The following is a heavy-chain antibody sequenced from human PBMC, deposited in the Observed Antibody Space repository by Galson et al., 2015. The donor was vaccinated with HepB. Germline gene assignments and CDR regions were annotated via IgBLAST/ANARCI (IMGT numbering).Heavy chain of an antibody. CDR3: ARGLHLGELSKRLFDY. CDR2: INSDGSST. Sequence: SLRLSCAASGFTFSSYWMHWVRQAPGKGLVWVSRINSDGSSTSYAGSVKGRFTISRDNAKNTLYLQMNSLRAEDTAVYYCARGLHLGELSKRLFDYWGQGTLVTVSS. D-gene: IGHD3-16*02. V-gene: IGHV3-74*01. CDR1: GFTFSSYW. J-gene: IGHJ4*02.